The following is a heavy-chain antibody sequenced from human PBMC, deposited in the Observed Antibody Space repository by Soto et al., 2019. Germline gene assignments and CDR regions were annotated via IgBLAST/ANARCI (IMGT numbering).Heavy chain of an antibody. CDR2: INAGDGDT. CDR1: GYTFTDHY. D-gene: IGHD3-10*01. J-gene: IGHJ4*02. V-gene: IGHV1-2*02. CDR3: ARVRFFLVRAYPFDF. Sequence: QVQLVQSGAEVKKPGASVKVSCQVSGYTFTDHYLHWVRQAPGHGLEWMGWINAGDGDTNYAQKFQGRISMTRDTSINTAYLVLSSLTSVDTAVYYCARVRFFLVRAYPFDFWGPGTLVSVSS.